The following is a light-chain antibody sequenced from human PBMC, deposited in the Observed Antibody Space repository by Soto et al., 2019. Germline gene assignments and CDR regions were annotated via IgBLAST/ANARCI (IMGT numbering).Light chain of an antibody. J-gene: IGLJ2*01. CDR3: SSYTSSSTPHVV. CDR2: DVS. V-gene: IGLV2-14*01. Sequence: QSALTQPASVSGSPGQSITISCTGTSSDVGGYNYVSWYQQHPGKAPKLMIYDVSDRPSGVSNRFSGSKSGNTASLTTSGLQAEDEADYYCSSYTSSSTPHVVFGGGTKLTVL. CDR1: SSDVGGYNY.